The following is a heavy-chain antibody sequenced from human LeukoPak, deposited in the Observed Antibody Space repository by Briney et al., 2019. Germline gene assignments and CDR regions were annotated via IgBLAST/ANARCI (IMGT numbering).Heavy chain of an antibody. V-gene: IGHV3-23*01. J-gene: IGHJ4*02. Sequence: AWGSLRLSCAASGFTFSSYAMSWVRQAPGKGLEWVSAISGSGGSTYYADSVKGRFTISRDNSKNTLYLQMNSRRAEDAAVYYCAKRVGYSYGYVDYWGQGTLVTVSS. CDR3: AKRVGYSYGYVDY. CDR1: GFTFSSYA. CDR2: ISGSGGST. D-gene: IGHD5-18*01.